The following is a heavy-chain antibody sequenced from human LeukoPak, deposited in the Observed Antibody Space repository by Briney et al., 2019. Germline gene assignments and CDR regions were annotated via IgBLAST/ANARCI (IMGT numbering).Heavy chain of an antibody. Sequence: GASVKVSCKASGYTFTSYDINWVRQATGQGLEWMGWMNPNSGNTGYAQKLQGRVTMTTDTSTSTAYMELRSLRSDDTAVYYCARELGYGDYYYYYGMDVWGQGTTVTVSS. CDR1: GYTFTSYD. CDR3: ARELGYGDYYYYYGMDV. J-gene: IGHJ6*02. CDR2: MNPNSGNT. D-gene: IGHD4-17*01. V-gene: IGHV1-8*01.